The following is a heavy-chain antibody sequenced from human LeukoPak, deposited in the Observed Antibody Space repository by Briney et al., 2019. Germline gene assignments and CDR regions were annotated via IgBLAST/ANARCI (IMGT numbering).Heavy chain of an antibody. J-gene: IGHJ4*02. V-gene: IGHV4-34*01. CDR1: GGSFSGYY. D-gene: IGHD5-18*01. CDR2: INHSGST. Sequence: SETLSLTCAVYGGSFSGYYWSWIRQPPGKGLEWIGEINHSGSTNYSPSLKSRATISVDTSKNQFSLKLSSVTAADTAVYYCARGGIRTSLKDWGQGTLVTVSS. CDR3: ARGGIRTSLKD.